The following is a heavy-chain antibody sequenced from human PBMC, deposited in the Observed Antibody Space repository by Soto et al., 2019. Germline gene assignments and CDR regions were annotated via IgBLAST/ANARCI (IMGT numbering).Heavy chain of an antibody. J-gene: IGHJ5*02. Sequence: QVQLVQSGAEVKKPGASVKVSCKASGYTFTSYGISWVRQAPGQGLEWMGWISAYNGNTNYAQKLQGTVTMTTDTSTSTGYMELRSLRSDDTAVYYCARDYYAYIWGGGNWLDPWGQGTLVAVSS. CDR3: ARDYYAYIWGGGNWLDP. V-gene: IGHV1-18*01. D-gene: IGHD3-16*01. CDR1: GYTFTSYG. CDR2: ISAYNGNT.